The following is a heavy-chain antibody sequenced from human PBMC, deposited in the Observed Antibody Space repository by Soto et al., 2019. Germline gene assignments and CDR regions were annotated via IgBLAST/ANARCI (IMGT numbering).Heavy chain of an antibody. D-gene: IGHD6-6*01. Sequence: QLQLQESGSGLVKPSQTLSLTCAVSGGSFSSGGYSWSWIRQPPGKGLEWIGYIYHSGSTYYNPSLKSRVTISVDRSKNQFSLKLSSVTAADTAVYYCARGGYSSSSGHYYYYGMDVWGQGTTVTVSS. J-gene: IGHJ6*02. CDR3: ARGGYSSSSGHYYYYGMDV. V-gene: IGHV4-30-2*01. CDR1: GGSFSSGGYS. CDR2: IYHSGST.